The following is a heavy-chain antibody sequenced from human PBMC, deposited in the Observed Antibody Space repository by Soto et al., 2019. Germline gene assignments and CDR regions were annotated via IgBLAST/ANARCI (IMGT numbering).Heavy chain of an antibody. CDR3: ARPWAGRGGVDAFDI. Sequence: SETLSLTCTVSGGSISSYYWSWIRQPPGKGLEWIGYIYYSGSTNYNPSLKSRVTISVDTSKNQFSLKLSSVTAAVTAVYYCARPWAGRGGVDAFDIWGQGTMVTVSS. V-gene: IGHV4-59*08. CDR1: GGSISSYY. J-gene: IGHJ3*02. CDR2: IYYSGST. D-gene: IGHD3-16*01.